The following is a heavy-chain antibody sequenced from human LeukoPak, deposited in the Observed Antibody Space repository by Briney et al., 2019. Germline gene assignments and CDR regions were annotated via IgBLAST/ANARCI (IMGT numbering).Heavy chain of an antibody. CDR2: MRSGDGDT. V-gene: IGHV3-23*01. CDR3: VRDFPENWQLVPLLDY. D-gene: IGHD6-6*01. J-gene: IGHJ4*02. CDR1: GFTFSDAW. Sequence: GGSLRLSCAASGFTFSDAWMHWVRQAPGKGLEWVAVMRSGDGDTTYADSVRGRFTISRDNSKNRLDLQMNSLRPEDTAVYYCVRDFPENWQLVPLLDYWGQGTLVTVSS.